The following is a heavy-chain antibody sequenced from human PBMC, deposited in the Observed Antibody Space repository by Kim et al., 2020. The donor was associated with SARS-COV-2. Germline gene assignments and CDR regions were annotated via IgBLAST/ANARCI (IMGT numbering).Heavy chain of an antibody. J-gene: IGHJ6*03. CDR2: IYYSGST. D-gene: IGHD5-18*01. V-gene: IGHV4-59*01. Sequence: SETLSLTCTVSGGSISSYYWSWIRQPPGKGLEWIGYIYYSGSTNYNPSLKSRVTISVDTSKNQFSLKLSSVTAADTAVYYCARGGDTAMDYYYMDVWGKGTTVTVSS. CDR3: ARGGDTAMDYYYMDV. CDR1: GGSISSYY.